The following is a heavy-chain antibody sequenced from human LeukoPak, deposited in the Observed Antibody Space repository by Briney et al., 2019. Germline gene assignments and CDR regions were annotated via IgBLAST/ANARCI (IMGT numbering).Heavy chain of an antibody. CDR1: GCSLSDYY. CDR2: IFGNVSP. J-gene: IGHJ3*01. V-gene: IGHV4-4*09. CDR3: ARRFRTSGTLHHDAYDV. D-gene: IGHD3-3*01. Sequence: PSDTLSLTCTVSGCSLSDYYWGWIRHPPGKGLEWIGHIFGNVSPDYNSPLKSRVTITTDTSKNQFSLQLSSVTAADTAMYFCARRFRTSGTLHHDAYDVWGQGTVVTVSS.